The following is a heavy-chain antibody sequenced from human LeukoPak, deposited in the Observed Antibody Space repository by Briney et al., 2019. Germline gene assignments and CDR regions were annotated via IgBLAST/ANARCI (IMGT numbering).Heavy chain of an antibody. V-gene: IGHV4-59*08. D-gene: IGHD3-3*01. CDR3: ARHQSSTIFGATPYAFDI. Sequence: SEALSLTCTVSGRSISSYYWSWIRQPPGKGLEWIGYIYYSGSTNYNPSLKSRATISVDTSKNQFSLKLSSVTAADTAVYYCARHQSSTIFGATPYAFDIWGQGTMVTVSS. CDR2: IYYSGST. CDR1: GRSISSYY. J-gene: IGHJ3*02.